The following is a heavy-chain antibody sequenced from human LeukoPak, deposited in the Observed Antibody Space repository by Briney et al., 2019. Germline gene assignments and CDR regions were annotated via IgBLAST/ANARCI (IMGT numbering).Heavy chain of an antibody. CDR1: GYTFTGYY. D-gene: IGHD3-22*01. J-gene: IGHJ4*02. CDR2: IIPIFGTA. V-gene: IGHV1-2*02. CDR3: ARGRITMIVDY. Sequence: GASVKVSCKASGYTFTGYYMHWVRQAPGQGLEWMGGIIPIFGTANYAQKFQGRVTMTRDTSISTAYMELSRLRSDDTAVYYCARGRITMIVDYWGQGTLVTVSS.